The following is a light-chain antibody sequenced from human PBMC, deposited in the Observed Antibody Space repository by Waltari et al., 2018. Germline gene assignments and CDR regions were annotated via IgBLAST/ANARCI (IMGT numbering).Light chain of an antibody. Sequence: QSVLTQPPPVSGATGQRVTISCSGSTSNIGAGYDVPWYQQLPGTAPKLLILANNGLPSGVPVRFSGSKSCTSASLAITGLQPEDEADYYCQSYDTSLSALVFGGGTKLTVL. J-gene: IGLJ2*01. V-gene: IGLV1-40*01. CDR2: ANN. CDR3: QSYDTSLSALV. CDR1: TSNIGAGYD.